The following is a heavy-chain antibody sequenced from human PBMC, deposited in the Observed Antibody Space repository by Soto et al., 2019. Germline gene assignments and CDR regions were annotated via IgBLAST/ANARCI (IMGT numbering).Heavy chain of an antibody. Sequence: SVKIRCKASEHIFMYYYVHWVRQAPGQRPEWMGWVKPNDGDTKIAQKFQGRVSMTRDTSISTAYLELSRLKSDDTAIYYCVSNLDCGGDCLESWGQGTLVTVSS. CDR2: VKPNDGDT. D-gene: IGHD2-21*02. J-gene: IGHJ4*02. CDR3: VSNLDCGGDCLES. V-gene: IGHV1-2*02. CDR1: EHIFMYYY.